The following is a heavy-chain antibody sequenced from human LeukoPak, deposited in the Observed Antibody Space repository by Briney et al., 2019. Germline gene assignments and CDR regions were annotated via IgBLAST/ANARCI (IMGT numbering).Heavy chain of an antibody. J-gene: IGHJ4*02. Sequence: PGGSLRLSCAASGFTFSSYAMSWVRQAPGKGLEWVSTFSGTSSTSYSDAVKGRVTISRDNSKNTLYLKLNSLRAEDTAVYYCAKLKQWQPQRYFFEYWGQGALVTVAS. D-gene: IGHD6-19*01. CDR1: GFTFSSYA. CDR2: FSGTSST. V-gene: IGHV3-23*01. CDR3: AKLKQWQPQRYFFEY.